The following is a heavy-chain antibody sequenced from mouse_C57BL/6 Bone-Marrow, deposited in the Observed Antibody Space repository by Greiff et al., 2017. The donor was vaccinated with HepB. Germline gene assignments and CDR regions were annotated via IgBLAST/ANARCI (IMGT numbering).Heavy chain of an antibody. CDR3: ARDYGDYDGSAY. CDR2: ISDGGSYT. D-gene: IGHD2-4*01. J-gene: IGHJ3*01. CDR1: GFTFSSYA. Sequence: EVMLVESGGGLVKPGGFLKLSCAASGFTFSSYAMSWVRQTPEKRLEWVATISDGGSYTYYPDNVKGRFTISRDNAKNNLYLQMSHLKSEDTAMYYCARDYGDYDGSAYWGQGTLVTVSA. V-gene: IGHV5-4*01.